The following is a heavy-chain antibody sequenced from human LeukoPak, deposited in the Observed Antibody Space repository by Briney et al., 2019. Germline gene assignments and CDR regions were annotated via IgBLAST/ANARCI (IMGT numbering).Heavy chain of an antibody. CDR2: INHSGST. D-gene: IGHD6-13*01. Sequence: SETLSLTCAVYGGPFSGYYWSWIRQPPGKGLEWIGEINHSGSTNYNPSLKSRVTISVDTSKNQFSLKLSSVTAADTAVYYCARSSYSSRRGDYWGQGTLVTVSS. V-gene: IGHV4-34*01. CDR1: GGPFSGYY. J-gene: IGHJ4*02. CDR3: ARSSYSSRRGDY.